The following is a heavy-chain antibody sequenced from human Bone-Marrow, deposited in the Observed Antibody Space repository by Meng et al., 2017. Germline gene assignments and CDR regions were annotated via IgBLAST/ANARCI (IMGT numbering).Heavy chain of an antibody. D-gene: IGHD3-3*01. CDR3: ARGCPMYYDFWSGYYTGCYGYYGMDV. CDR2: IKQDGSEK. Sequence: GESLKISCAASGFTFSSYWMSWVRQAPGRGLEWVANIKQDGSEKYYVDSVKGRFTISRDNSKNTLYLQMGSLRAEDMAVYYCARGCPMYYDFWSGYYTGCYGYYGMDVWGQGTTVTVSS. CDR1: GFTFSSYW. V-gene: IGHV3-7*01. J-gene: IGHJ6*02.